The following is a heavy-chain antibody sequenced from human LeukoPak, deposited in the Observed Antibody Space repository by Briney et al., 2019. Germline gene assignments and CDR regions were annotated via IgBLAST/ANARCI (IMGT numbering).Heavy chain of an antibody. D-gene: IGHD3-22*01. CDR1: GYTFTSYA. CDR3: ARDGSYYYDSSGYYYETGLDY. J-gene: IGHJ4*02. V-gene: IGHV7-4-1*02. Sequence: ASVKVSCKASGYTFTSYAMNWVRQAPGQGLEWMGWINTNTGNPTYAQGFTGRFVFSLDTSVSTAYLQISSLKAEDTAVYYCARDGSYYYDSSGYYYETGLDYWGQGTLVTVSS. CDR2: INTNTGNP.